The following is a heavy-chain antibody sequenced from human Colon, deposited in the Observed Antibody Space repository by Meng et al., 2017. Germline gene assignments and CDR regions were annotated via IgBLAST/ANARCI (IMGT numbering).Heavy chain of an antibody. Sequence: VTPQQWGPGLLNPSEPLPLTCPCIGGTFGNSFWNWIRQPPGKGLEWIGEISHGGSTHYNPSLKSRVTISLDMSKNQFSLNLTSMTAADTAVYYCARGLGTIQRGYCSGGSCSSDYWGQGTLVTVSS. CDR3: ARGLGTIQRGYCSGGSCSSDY. CDR1: GGTFGNSF. D-gene: IGHD2-15*01. CDR2: ISHGGST. J-gene: IGHJ4*02. V-gene: IGHV4-34*01.